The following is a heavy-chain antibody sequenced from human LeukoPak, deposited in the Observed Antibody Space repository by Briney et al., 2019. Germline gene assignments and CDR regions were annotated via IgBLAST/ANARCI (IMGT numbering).Heavy chain of an antibody. Sequence: ASVKVSCKASGYTFTGYYMHWVRQAPGQGLEWMGWINPNSGGTNYARKFQGRVTMTRDTSISTAYMELSRLRSDDTAVYYCARVHTMVRGVTTTNWFDPWGQGTLVTVSS. V-gene: IGHV1-2*02. J-gene: IGHJ5*02. CDR1: GYTFTGYY. D-gene: IGHD3-10*01. CDR2: INPNSGGT. CDR3: ARVHTMVRGVTTTNWFDP.